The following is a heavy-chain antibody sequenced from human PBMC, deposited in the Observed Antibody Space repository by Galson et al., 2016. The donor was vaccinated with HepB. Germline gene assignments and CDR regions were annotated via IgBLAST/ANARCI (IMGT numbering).Heavy chain of an antibody. D-gene: IGHD6-13*01. J-gene: IGHJ4*02. CDR1: GGSISSSSYY. CDR3: TRVRIASSIDF. CDR2: TYYSGRT. V-gene: IGHV4-39*07. Sequence: ETLSLTCTVSGGSISSSSYYWGWVRQPPGKGLEWIGTTYYSGRTYYNPSLKSRVTISMETSKNQFSLNLSSVTAADTAVYYCTRVRIASSIDFWGQGILVTVSS.